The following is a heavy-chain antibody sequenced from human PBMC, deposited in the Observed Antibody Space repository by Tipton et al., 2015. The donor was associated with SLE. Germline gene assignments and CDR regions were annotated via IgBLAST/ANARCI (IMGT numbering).Heavy chain of an antibody. CDR1: GGSFSAYY. V-gene: IGHV4-34*01. CDR3: AREMHGDYEDAFDS. CDR2: INHSGST. D-gene: IGHD4-17*01. J-gene: IGHJ3*02. Sequence: TLSLTCAVYGGSFSAYYWSWIRQPPGKGLEWIGEINHSGSTNCNPSLKSRVTISVDTSKTQFSLKLSSVTAADTAVYYCAREMHGDYEDAFDSWGQGTMVTVSS.